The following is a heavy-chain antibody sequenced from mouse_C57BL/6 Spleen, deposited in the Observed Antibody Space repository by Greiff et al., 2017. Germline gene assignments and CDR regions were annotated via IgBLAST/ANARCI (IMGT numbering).Heavy chain of an antibody. CDR3: ARSGSSGFDY. J-gene: IGHJ2*01. D-gene: IGHD3-2*02. CDR1: GYTFTSYW. V-gene: IGHV1-53*01. Sequence: QVHVKQSGTELVKPGASVKLSCKASGYTFTSYWMHWVKQRPGQGLEWIGNINPSNGGTNYNEKFKSKATLTVDKSSSTAYMQLSSLTSEDSAVYYCARSGSSGFDYWGQGTTLTVSS. CDR2: INPSNGGT.